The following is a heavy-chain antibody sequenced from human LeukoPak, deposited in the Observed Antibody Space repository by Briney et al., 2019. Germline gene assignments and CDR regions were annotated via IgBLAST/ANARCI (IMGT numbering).Heavy chain of an antibody. V-gene: IGHV3-7*01. D-gene: IGHD6-6*01. J-gene: IGHJ4*02. CDR3: ARDLDPSSSPFPYYFDY. CDR1: GFTLSSYW. CDR2: IKQDGREK. Sequence: GGTLRLSCAASGFTLSSYWMSWVRQAPGQGLEGVANIKQDGREKYYVASVKGRFTISRDNAKNSLYLQMNSLRAVDTAVYYCARDLDPSSSPFPYYFDYWGQGTLVTVSS.